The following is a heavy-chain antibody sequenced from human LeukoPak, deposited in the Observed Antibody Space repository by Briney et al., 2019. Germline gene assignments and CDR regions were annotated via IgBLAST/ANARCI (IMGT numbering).Heavy chain of an antibody. J-gene: IGHJ6*03. D-gene: IGHD6-6*01. CDR1: GGSFSGYY. CDR3: ARERIAARPYYYYYYMDV. CDR2: INHSGST. V-gene: IGHV4-34*01. Sequence: PSETLSLTCAVYGGSFSGYYWSWIRQPPGKGLEWIGEINHSGSTNYNPSLKSRVTISVDTSKNQFSLKLSSVTAADTAVYYCARERIAARPYYYYYYMDVWGKGTTVTVSS.